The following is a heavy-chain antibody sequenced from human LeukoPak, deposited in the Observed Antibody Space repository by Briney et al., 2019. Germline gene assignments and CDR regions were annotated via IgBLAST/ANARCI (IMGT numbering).Heavy chain of an antibody. Sequence: GGSLRLSCADFGFTFSNYGMSWLRQAPGKGLEWVSAITGSGDDAYYADSVHGRFTMSRDNSKSTLYLKMNSLRVEDTALYYCAKGSTGSSPDYWGQGTLVTVSS. D-gene: IGHD1-26*01. V-gene: IGHV3-23*01. CDR1: GFTFSNYG. CDR2: ITGSGDDA. CDR3: AKGSTGSSPDY. J-gene: IGHJ4*02.